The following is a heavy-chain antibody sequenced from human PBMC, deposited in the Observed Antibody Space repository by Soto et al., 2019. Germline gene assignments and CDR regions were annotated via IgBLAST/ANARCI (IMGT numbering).Heavy chain of an antibody. CDR1: GFTFSSYS. J-gene: IGHJ6*02. V-gene: IGHV3-48*02. CDR3: ARGGGILYHLGDV. D-gene: IGHD2-8*01. CDR2: ISSSGSTI. Sequence: EVQLVESGGGLVQPGGSLRLSCAASGFTFSSYSMNWVRQAPGKGLEWVSYISSSGSTIYYADSVKGRFTISRDNAKNSLYLQRNSLRDDDTAVYYCARGGGILYHLGDVWGQGTTVTVSS.